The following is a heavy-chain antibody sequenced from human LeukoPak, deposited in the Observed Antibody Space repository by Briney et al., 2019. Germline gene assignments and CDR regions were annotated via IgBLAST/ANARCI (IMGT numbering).Heavy chain of an antibody. CDR3: ARASRFNYGSGADAFDI. D-gene: IGHD3-10*01. CDR1: GGTFSSYA. CDR2: IIPIFGIT. V-gene: IGHV1-69*04. J-gene: IGHJ3*02. Sequence: PSVNVSCQASGGTFSSYAISWVRPPAGRGLEWMGRIIPIFGITNYARKFQGRVTITAAKSTSTAYMELSILRSEDTVVYYCARASRFNYGSGADAFDIWGQGTMVTVSS.